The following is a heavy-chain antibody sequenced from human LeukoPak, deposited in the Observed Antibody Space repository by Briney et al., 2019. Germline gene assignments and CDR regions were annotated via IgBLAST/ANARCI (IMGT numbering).Heavy chain of an antibody. Sequence: SETLSLTCTVSGGSIRSSYYYWGWIRQPPGKGLEWIGYIYYSGSTYYNPSLKSRVTISVATSKHQFSLKLSSVTAADTAIYFCARDRGAYYWSYWGQGALVTVSS. J-gene: IGHJ4*02. CDR2: IYYSGST. CDR3: ARDRGAYYWSY. CDR1: GGSIRSSYYY. D-gene: IGHD3-22*01. V-gene: IGHV4-30-4*08.